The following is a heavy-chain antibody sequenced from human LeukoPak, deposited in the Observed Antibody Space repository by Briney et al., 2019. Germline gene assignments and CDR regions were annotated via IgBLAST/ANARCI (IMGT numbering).Heavy chain of an antibody. D-gene: IGHD3-10*01. Sequence: QPGRSLRLSCTASGFTFGDYAMSWVRQAPGKGLEWVSAISGSGDNTYDADTVKGRFTISRDNSKNTLYLQMNSLRAEDTAVYYCARWMGASGSYRSIDYWGQGTLVTVSS. CDR1: GFTFGDYA. CDR2: ISGSGDNT. J-gene: IGHJ4*02. CDR3: ARWMGASGSYRSIDY. V-gene: IGHV3-23*01.